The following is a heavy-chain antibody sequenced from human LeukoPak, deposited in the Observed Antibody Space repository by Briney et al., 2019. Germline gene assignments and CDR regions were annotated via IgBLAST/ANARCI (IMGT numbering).Heavy chain of an antibody. Sequence: ASVKVSCKASGYTFTSYAMNWVRQAPGQGLEWMGWINTNTGNPTYAQGFTGRFVYSLDTSVSTAYLQISSLKAEDTAVYYCARVAAGTGREYFDYWGQGTLVTVSS. CDR2: INTNTGNP. CDR1: GYTFTSYA. V-gene: IGHV7-4-1*02. J-gene: IGHJ4*02. D-gene: IGHD6-19*01. CDR3: ARVAAGTGREYFDY.